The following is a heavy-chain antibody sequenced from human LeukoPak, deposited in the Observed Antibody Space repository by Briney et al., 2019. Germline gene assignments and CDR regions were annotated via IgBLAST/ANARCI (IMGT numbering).Heavy chain of an antibody. Sequence: ASVNVSCKASGGTFSRYAISWVRQAPGQGLEWMGGIIPMFGIANYAQKFQGRVTITADESTSTAYMELSSLRSEDTAVYYCARDRPYTGGWRGFDYWGQGTLVTVSS. V-gene: IGHV1-69*13. D-gene: IGHD6-19*01. CDR1: GGTFSRYA. CDR2: IIPMFGIA. J-gene: IGHJ4*02. CDR3: ARDRPYTGGWRGFDY.